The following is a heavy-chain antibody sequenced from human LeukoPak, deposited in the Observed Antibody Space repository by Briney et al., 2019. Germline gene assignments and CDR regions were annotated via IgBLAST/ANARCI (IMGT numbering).Heavy chain of an antibody. CDR2: INSDGTST. J-gene: IGHJ4*02. V-gene: IGHV3-74*01. D-gene: IGHD3-22*01. CDR3: ARYYYDSSGLFDY. CDR1: GFTFSSYW. Sequence: GGSLRLSCAASGFTFSSYWMHWVRQAPGKGLMWVSRINSDGTSTSYADSVKGRFTISRDNAKNSLYLQMNSLRAEDTAVYYCARYYYDSSGLFDYWGQGTLVTVSS.